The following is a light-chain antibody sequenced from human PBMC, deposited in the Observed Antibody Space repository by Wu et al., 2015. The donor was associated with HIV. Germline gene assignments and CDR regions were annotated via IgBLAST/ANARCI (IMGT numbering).Light chain of an antibody. V-gene: IGKV1-39*01. CDR1: QSISSS. J-gene: IGKJ1*01. Sequence: DIQMTQSPSSLSASVGDRVTITCRASQSISSSLNWYQHKPGKAPKLLIYAASSLQSGVPSRFSGSGSGTDLTLTISSLQPEDFATYYCQQSYSAPRTFGQGTKVEIK. CDR2: AAS. CDR3: QQSYSAPRT.